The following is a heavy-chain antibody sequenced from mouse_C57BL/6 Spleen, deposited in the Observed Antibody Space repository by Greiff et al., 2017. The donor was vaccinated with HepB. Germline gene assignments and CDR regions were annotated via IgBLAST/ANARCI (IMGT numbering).Heavy chain of an antibody. CDR2: IDPSDSYT. CDR3: ARYRYGSSYHSFAY. J-gene: IGHJ3*01. V-gene: IGHV1-50*01. D-gene: IGHD1-1*01. Sequence: QVQLQQPGAELVKPGASVKLSCKASGYTFTSYWMQWVKQRPGQGLEWIGEIDPSDSYTNYNQKFKGKATLTVDTSSSTAYMQLSSLTSEDSAVYYCARYRYGSSYHSFAYWGQGTLVTVSA. CDR1: GYTFTSYW.